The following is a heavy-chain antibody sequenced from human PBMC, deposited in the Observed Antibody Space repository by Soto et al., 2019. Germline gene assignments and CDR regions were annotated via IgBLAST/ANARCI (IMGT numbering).Heavy chain of an antibody. D-gene: IGHD2-15*01. CDR2: MSPKTGNT. Sequence: ASVKVSCKASGYTFTSLDINWMRQAPGQGLEWMGWMSPKTGNTGYAQKFQDRVTMTWNIATSTAYMDLSSLTSEDTAVYYCARGVAAGVDLWGQGTLVTVSS. CDR3: ARGVAAGVDL. CDR1: GYTFTSLD. V-gene: IGHV1-8*01. J-gene: IGHJ5*02.